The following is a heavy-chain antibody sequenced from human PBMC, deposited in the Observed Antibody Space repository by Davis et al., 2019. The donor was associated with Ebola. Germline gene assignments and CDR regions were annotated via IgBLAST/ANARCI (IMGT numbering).Heavy chain of an antibody. CDR1: VFTLPSYA. J-gene: IGHJ4*02. Sequence: LSLTCAASVFTLPSYAISWVRPAPGQGLEWVSAISGSGGSTYYADSVKGRFTISRDNSKNTLYLQMNSLRAEDTAVYYCANLEYYYGSGHWGQGTLVTVSS. D-gene: IGHD3-10*01. V-gene: IGHV3-23*01. CDR3: ANLEYYYGSGH. CDR2: ISGSGGST.